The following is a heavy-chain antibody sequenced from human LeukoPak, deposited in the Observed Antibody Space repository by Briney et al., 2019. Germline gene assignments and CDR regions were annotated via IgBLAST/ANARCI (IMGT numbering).Heavy chain of an antibody. Sequence: SETLSLTCAVSGGSISSSNWWSWVRQPPGKGLEWIGEIYHSGSTNYNPSLKSRVTISVDKSKNQFSLKLSSVTAADTAVYYCARSGYSGELALPGGYYYMDVWGKGTTVTVSS. V-gene: IGHV4-4*02. D-gene: IGHD5-12*01. J-gene: IGHJ6*03. CDR2: IYHSGST. CDR1: GGSISSSNW. CDR3: ARSGYSGELALPGGYYYMDV.